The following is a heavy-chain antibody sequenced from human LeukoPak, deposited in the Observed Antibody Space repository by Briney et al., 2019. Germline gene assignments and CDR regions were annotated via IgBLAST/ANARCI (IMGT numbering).Heavy chain of an antibody. CDR1: GFTFSSYA. J-gene: IGHJ4*02. CDR3: AKDTGMAPYYFDY. V-gene: IGHV3-23*01. D-gene: IGHD2-8*01. CDR2: ISGSGGST. Sequence: GGSLRLSCAASGFTFSSYAMSWVRQAPGKGLEWVSAISGSGGSTYYADSVKGRFTISRDNSKNTLYLQMNSLRAEDTAVYYFAKDTGMAPYYFDYWGQGTLVTVSS.